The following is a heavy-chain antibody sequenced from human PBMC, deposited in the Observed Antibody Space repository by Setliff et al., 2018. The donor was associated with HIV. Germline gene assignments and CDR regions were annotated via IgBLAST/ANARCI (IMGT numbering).Heavy chain of an antibody. J-gene: IGHJ4*02. CDR3: ARDGYCRTTSCHIDY. Sequence: ASVKVSCKASGYIFTDYYMHWVRQAPGQELEWMGWINPNSGDTNYAQKFQGRVTMTRDTSITTVYMELRTLTSDDTAVFYCARDGYCRTTSCHIDYWGQGTLVTVSS. CDR1: GYIFTDYY. D-gene: IGHD2-2*02. CDR2: INPNSGDT. V-gene: IGHV1-2*02.